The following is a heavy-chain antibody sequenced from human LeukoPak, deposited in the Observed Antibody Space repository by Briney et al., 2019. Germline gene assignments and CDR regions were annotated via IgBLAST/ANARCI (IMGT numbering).Heavy chain of an antibody. J-gene: IGHJ3*02. CDR1: GASISSYY. V-gene: IGHV4-59*08. Sequence: TSETLSLTCTVSGASISSYYWSWVRQPPGNGLEWIGYIFYSGSTNSNPSLKSRLTISVDTSKNQFSLKLSSVTAADTAVYYCARGGLMVHAHDAFDIWGQGTMVTVSS. CDR3: ARGGLMVHAHDAFDI. D-gene: IGHD2-8*01. CDR2: IFYSGST.